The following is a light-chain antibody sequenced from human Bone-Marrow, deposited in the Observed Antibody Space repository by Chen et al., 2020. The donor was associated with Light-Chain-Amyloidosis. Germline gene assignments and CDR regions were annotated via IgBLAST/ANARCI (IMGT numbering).Light chain of an antibody. J-gene: IGLJ3*02. CDR2: DSN. CDR1: SSNIGKNY. V-gene: IGLV1-51*01. Sequence: QSALTQPPSLSAAPGQNVTISCSGSSSNIGKNYVSWSQQLPGTAPQLLIYDSNKRPSGIPDRFSGTQSRTSAALGITGLQTGDDADYYCGAWDISLSGRVVGGGTRLTV. CDR3: GAWDISLSGRV.